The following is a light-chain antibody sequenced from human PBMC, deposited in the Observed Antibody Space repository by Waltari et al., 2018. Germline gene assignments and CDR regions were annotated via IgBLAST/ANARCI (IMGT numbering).Light chain of an antibody. J-gene: IGKJ1*01. Sequence: EIVLTQSTATLYLSQGERATLSCRASQSIGSYLGWYQQKPGQAPRLLIDDASNRVTGISGRFSGSGSGTDFTLTINNVQPEDFAVYYCQQRSEWPRTFGQGTKVDLK. CDR2: DAS. V-gene: IGKV3-11*01. CDR3: QQRSEWPRT. CDR1: QSIGSY.